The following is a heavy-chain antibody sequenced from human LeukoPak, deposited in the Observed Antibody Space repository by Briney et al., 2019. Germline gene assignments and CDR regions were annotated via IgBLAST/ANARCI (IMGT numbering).Heavy chain of an antibody. CDR2: IYYSGST. Sequence: PSETLSLTCTVSGGSISSGDYYWSWIRQPPGKGLEWIGYIYYSGSTYYNPSLKSRVTISVDTSKNQFSLKLSSVTAADTAVYYCASSNWNDVGWFDPWGQGTLATVSS. D-gene: IGHD1-20*01. V-gene: IGHV4-30-4*08. CDR1: GGSISSGDYY. CDR3: ASSNWNDVGWFDP. J-gene: IGHJ5*02.